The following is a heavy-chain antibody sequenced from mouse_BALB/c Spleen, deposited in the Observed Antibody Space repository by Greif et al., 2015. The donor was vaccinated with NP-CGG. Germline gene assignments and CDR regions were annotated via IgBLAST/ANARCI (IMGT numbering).Heavy chain of an antibody. V-gene: IGHV14-3*02. J-gene: IGHJ3*01. CDR1: GFDIEDTY. D-gene: IGHD2-14*01. CDR2: IHPANGDT. CDR3: GNAYYRSLGFAC. Sequence: VQLQQPGAELVKPGASVKLSCTVSGFDIEDTYMHWVKQRPEQGLEWIGRIHPANGDTKYDPKFQGKATITADTSSNTAYLQLSSLTSEDTAVYYCGNAYYRSLGFACWGQGTLVTVSA.